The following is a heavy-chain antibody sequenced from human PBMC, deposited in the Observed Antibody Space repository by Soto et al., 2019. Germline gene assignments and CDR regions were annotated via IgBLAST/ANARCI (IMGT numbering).Heavy chain of an antibody. CDR2: ISTYSGDT. CDR1: GYTFFTYD. V-gene: IGHV1-18*01. D-gene: IGHD5-12*01. J-gene: IGHJ5*02. Sequence: QVHLVQSGVEVKTPGASVKVSCQASGYTFFTYDISWVRQAPGQGLEWMGWISTYSGDTKYAQKFKGRVTMTTDTSTTTAYLELRSLRSDYTAVYYCARHHGPTTAENWFDPWGQGTLVTVSS. CDR3: ARHHGPTTAENWFDP.